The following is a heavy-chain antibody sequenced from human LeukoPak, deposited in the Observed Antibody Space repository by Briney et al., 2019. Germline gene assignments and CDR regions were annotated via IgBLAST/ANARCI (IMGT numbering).Heavy chain of an antibody. CDR3: ARDRDDSGSWEIFFDF. V-gene: IGHV3-53*01. CDR2: LYSGGHT. J-gene: IGHJ4*02. CDR1: GFTFSSYW. D-gene: IGHD3-10*01. Sequence: GGSLRLSCAASGFTFSSYWMSWVRQAPGKGLEWVSVLYSGGHTDYADSVKGRFTISRDNSKNILYLQMNSLRADDTAVYYCARDRDDSGSWEIFFDFWGQGTPVTVSS.